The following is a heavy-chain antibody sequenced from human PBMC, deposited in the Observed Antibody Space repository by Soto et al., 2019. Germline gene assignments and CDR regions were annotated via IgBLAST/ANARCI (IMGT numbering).Heavy chain of an antibody. V-gene: IGHV3-23*01. D-gene: IGHD3-3*01. Sequence: PVGSLRLSCAASGFTFSSYAMSWVRQAPGKGLEWVSAISGSGGSTYYADSVKGRFTISRDNSKNTLYLQMNSLRAEDTAVYYCAKDRDFWSGYTLPGYFDYWGQGTLVTVSS. CDR1: GFTFSSYA. CDR3: AKDRDFWSGYTLPGYFDY. J-gene: IGHJ4*02. CDR2: ISGSGGST.